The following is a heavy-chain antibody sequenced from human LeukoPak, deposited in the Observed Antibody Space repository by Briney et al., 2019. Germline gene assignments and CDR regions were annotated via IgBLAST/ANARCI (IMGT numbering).Heavy chain of an antibody. V-gene: IGHV3-11*01. CDR3: ARDNDYRYYYYMDV. D-gene: IGHD4-11*01. Sequence: GSLRLSCAASGFTFSDYYMSWIRQAPGKGLEWVSYISSSGSTIYYADSVKGRFTISRDNAKNSLYLQMNSLRAEDTALYYCARDNDYRYYYYMDVWGKGTTVTVSS. CDR2: ISSSGSTI. CDR1: GFTFSDYY. J-gene: IGHJ6*03.